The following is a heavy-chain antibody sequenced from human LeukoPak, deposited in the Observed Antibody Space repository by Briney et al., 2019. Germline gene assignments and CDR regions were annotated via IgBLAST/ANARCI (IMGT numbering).Heavy chain of an antibody. V-gene: IGHV3-33*01. Sequence: GGSLRLSCAASAFPFSNYGMRWVRQAPGKGREWVAVIWYDGSNKYYADSVKGRFTISRDNSKNTVYLQINSLRAEDTAVYYCARGLHGGKPWDYGMDVWGQGTRVTVSS. J-gene: IGHJ6*02. CDR2: IWYDGSNK. CDR3: ARGLHGGKPWDYGMDV. CDR1: AFPFSNYG. D-gene: IGHD2-15*01.